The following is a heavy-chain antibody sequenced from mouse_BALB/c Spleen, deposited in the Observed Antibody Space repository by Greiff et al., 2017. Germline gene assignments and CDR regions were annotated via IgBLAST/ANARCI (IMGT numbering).Heavy chain of an antibody. CDR3: ASQLGQDY. CDR1: GYTFTSYW. D-gene: IGHD4-1*02. Sequence: QVQLQQPGAELVKPGASVKLSCKASGYTFTSYWMHWVKRRPGQGLEWIGEIDPSDSYTNYNQKFKGKATLTVDKSSSTAYMQLSSLTSEDSAVYYCASQLGQDYWGQGTTLTVSS. CDR2: IDPSDSYT. V-gene: IGHV1-69*02. J-gene: IGHJ2*01.